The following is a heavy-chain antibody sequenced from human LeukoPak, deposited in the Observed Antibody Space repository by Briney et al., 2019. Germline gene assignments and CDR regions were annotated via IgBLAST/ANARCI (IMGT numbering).Heavy chain of an antibody. CDR1: GYTFTSYD. CDR3: ASSVRRAVAGLGAGYYYYYMDV. D-gene: IGHD6-19*01. J-gene: IGHJ6*03. V-gene: IGHV1-8*01. CDR2: MNPNSGNT. Sequence: ASVKVSCKASGYTFTSYDINWVRQATGQGLEWMGWMNPNSGNTGYAQKFQGRVTMTRNTSISTAYMELSSLRSEDTAVYYCASSVRRAVAGLGAGYYYYYMDVWGKGTTVTVSS.